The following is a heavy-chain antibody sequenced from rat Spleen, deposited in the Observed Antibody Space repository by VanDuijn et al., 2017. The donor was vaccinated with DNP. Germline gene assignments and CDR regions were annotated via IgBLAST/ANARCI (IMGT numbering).Heavy chain of an antibody. Sequence: EVQLQESGPGLVKPSQSLSLTCSVTGYSITSNYWAWIRKFPGNKMEWMGYISYSGGTSYTPSLKSRISISRDTSKNQFFLQLISVTTEDTAAYYCARGLNSGGDNYYWYFDFWGPGTMVTVSS. CDR3: ARGLNSGGDNYYWYFDF. CDR1: GYSITSNY. D-gene: IGHD1-11*01. CDR2: ISYSGGT. V-gene: IGHV3-1*01. J-gene: IGHJ1*01.